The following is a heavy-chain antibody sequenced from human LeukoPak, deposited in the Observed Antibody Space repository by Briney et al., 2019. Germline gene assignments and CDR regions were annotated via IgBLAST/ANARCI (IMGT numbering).Heavy chain of an antibody. D-gene: IGHD3-10*01. J-gene: IGHJ4*02. Sequence: ASVQVSCKASGYTFTSYDIIWVRQDTGQGLEWMGWMNPNSGNTGYAQKFQGRVTMTRNTSISTAYMELSSLRSEDTAVYYCARVPMVRGGPKLYYFDYWGQGTLVTVSS. V-gene: IGHV1-8*01. CDR3: ARVPMVRGGPKLYYFDY. CDR1: GYTFTSYD. CDR2: MNPNSGNT.